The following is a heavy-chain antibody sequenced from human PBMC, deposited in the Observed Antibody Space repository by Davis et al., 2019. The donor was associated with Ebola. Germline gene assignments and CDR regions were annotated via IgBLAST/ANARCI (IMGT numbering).Heavy chain of an antibody. J-gene: IGHJ4*02. Sequence: PGGSLRLSCTASGFTFYNYGMHWVRQAPGRGLEWVAALWYDGRKRYYADSVKGRFTISSAESKTTLFLHMDSLRGDDTAVYYCAKATPEKISKKPFFWGQGTLVTVSS. CDR1: GFTFYNYG. CDR3: AKATPEKISKKPFF. D-gene: IGHD1-14*01. CDR2: LWYDGRKR. V-gene: IGHV3-33*03.